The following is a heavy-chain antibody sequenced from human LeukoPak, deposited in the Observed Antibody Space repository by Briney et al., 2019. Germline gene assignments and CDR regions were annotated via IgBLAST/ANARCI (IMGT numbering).Heavy chain of an antibody. D-gene: IGHD2-15*01. CDR3: PGENYCSGGSCYFDY. J-gene: IGHJ4*02. V-gene: IGHV2-70*11. CDR1: GFSLSTSGMC. Sequence: SGPTLVNPTQTLTLTRTFSGFSLSTSGMCVSWIRQPPGKALEWLARIDWDDDKYYSTSLKTRLTISKDTSKNQVVLTMTNMDPVDTAPLSCPGENYCSGGSCYFDYGAKETRVPVSS. CDR2: IDWDDDK.